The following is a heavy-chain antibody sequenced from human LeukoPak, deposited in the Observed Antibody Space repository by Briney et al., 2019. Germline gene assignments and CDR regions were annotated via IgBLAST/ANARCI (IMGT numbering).Heavy chain of an antibody. CDR1: GGSMSSSSYY. D-gene: IGHD5-12*01. CDR3: ARFKGYSGYDYAFDI. Sequence: SETLSLTCTVSGGSMSSSSYYWGWIRQPPGKGLEWIGSIYYSESTYQNPSLKSRVTISVDTSKNQFSLKLSSVTAADTAVYYCARFKGYSGYDYAFDIWGQGTMVTVSS. CDR2: IYYSEST. J-gene: IGHJ3*02. V-gene: IGHV4-39*07.